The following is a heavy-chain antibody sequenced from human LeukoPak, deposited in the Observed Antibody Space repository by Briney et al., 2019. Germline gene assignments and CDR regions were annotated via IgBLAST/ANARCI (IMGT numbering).Heavy chain of an antibody. CDR3: ARDLVADY. CDR2: ISSSGSTI. CDR1: GFTFSSYE. Sequence: GGSLRLSCAASGFTFSSYEMNWVRQAPGKGLEWVSYISSSGSTIYYADSVKGRFSISRDNAKNSLYLQMHSLRAEDTALYYCARDLVADYWGLGTLVTVSS. V-gene: IGHV3-48*03. J-gene: IGHJ4*02. D-gene: IGHD2-8*02.